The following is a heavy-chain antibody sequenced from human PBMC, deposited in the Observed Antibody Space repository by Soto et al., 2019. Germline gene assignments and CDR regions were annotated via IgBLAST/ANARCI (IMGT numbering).Heavy chain of an antibody. CDR2: ISGSGIST. J-gene: IGHJ4*02. Sequence: XVQLXXSXXXXXXXXGSXXXXXAXXGLTFSSXAXSWVRQAPXXXLEWVSGISGSGISTYYADSVKGRFTISRDNSKNTLYLQMNSLRAEDTAVYYCAKNSESSAYSSFDYWGQGTLVTVSS. D-gene: IGHD3-22*01. V-gene: IGHV3-23*01. CDR3: AKNSESSAYSSFDY. CDR1: GLTFSSXA.